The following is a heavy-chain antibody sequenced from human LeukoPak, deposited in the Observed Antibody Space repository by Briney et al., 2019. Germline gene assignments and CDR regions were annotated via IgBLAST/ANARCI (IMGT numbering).Heavy chain of an antibody. CDR3: ATAAEIYYYDTEGI. CDR2: FDPEADET. CDR1: GYTLTELS. Sequence: ASVKVSCKVFGYTLTELSMHWVRQAPGKGLEWMGGFDPEADETIYAQNFHGRVTVTEDTSTDTAYMELSSLRSEDTAVYYCATAAEIYYYDTEGIWGQGTMVTVSS. D-gene: IGHD3-22*01. V-gene: IGHV1-24*01. J-gene: IGHJ3*02.